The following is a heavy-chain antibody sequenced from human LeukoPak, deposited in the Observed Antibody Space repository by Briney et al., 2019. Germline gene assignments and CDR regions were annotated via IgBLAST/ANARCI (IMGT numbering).Heavy chain of an antibody. CDR2: ISYDGSNK. CDR1: GFTFSSYA. V-gene: IGHV3-30-3*02. D-gene: IGHD6-19*01. CDR3: AKQPYSSGPGYYYYGMDV. J-gene: IGHJ6*02. Sequence: GGSLRLSCAASGFTFSSYAMHWVRQAPGKGLEWVAVISYDGSNKYYADSVKGRFTISRDNSKNTLYLQMNSLRAEDTAVYYCAKQPYSSGPGYYYYGMDVWGQGTLVTVSS.